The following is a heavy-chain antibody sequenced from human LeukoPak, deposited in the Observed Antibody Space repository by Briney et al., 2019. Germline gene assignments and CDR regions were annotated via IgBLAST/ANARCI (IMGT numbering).Heavy chain of an antibody. V-gene: IGHV3-23*01. CDR3: AKDSDSVLVTAIFDS. D-gene: IGHD2-21*02. CDR1: GFTFSSYA. CDR2: IDTKGSRT. J-gene: IGHJ4*02. Sequence: PGGSLRLSCAASGFTFSSYAMSWVRQAPGKGLEWVSGIDTKGSRTYYADSVKGRFTISRDNSKNTLFLQMNSLRAEDTAVYFCAKDSDSVLVTAIFDSWGQGSLVTVSS.